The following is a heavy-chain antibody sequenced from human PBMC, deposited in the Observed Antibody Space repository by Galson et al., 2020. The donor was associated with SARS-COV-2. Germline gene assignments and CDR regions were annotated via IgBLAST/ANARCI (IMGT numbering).Heavy chain of an antibody. CDR3: ARDPRYYDCWSGYYLDPGGYYYYYYYMDV. CDR1: GFTFSSYS. D-gene: IGHD3-3*01. V-gene: IGHV3-21*01. J-gene: IGHJ6*03. CDR2: ISSSSSYI. Sequence: NSGGSLRLSCAASGFTFSSYSMNWVRQAPGKGLEWVSSISSSSSYIYYADSVKGRFTISRDNAKNSLYLQMNSLRAEDTAVYYCARDPRYYDCWSGYYLDPGGYYYYYYYMDVWGKGATVTGSS.